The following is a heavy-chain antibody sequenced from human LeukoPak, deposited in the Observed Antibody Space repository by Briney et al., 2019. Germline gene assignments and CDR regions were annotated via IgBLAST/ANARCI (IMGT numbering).Heavy chain of an antibody. CDR1: GFTFSSYA. CDR3: TTGDIVVVPAAAYYFDY. CDR2: IKSKTDGGTT. D-gene: IGHD2-2*01. J-gene: IGHJ4*02. Sequence: PGGSLRLSCAASGFTFSSYAMSWVRQAPGKGLEWVGRIKSKTDGGTTDYAAPVKGRFTISRDDSKNTLYLQMNSLKTEDTAVYYCTTGDIVVVPAAAYYFDYWGQGTLVTVSS. V-gene: IGHV3-15*01.